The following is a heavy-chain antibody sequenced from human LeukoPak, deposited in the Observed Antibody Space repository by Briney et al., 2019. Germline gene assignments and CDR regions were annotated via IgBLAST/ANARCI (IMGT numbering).Heavy chain of an antibody. Sequence: ASVKVSCKTSGHTFTSQGIYWVRQAPGQGLEYMGWISPYNGNTNYAQKLQGRVFMTTDTSTNTAYMELRSLRSDDTAVYYCAREWSHFGDYWGQGALVTVSS. D-gene: IGHD3-3*02. J-gene: IGHJ4*02. V-gene: IGHV1-18*01. CDR1: GHTFTSQG. CDR3: AREWSHFGDY. CDR2: ISPYNGNT.